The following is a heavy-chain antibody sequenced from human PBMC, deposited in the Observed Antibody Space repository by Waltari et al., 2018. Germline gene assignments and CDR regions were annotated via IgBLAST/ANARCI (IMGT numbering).Heavy chain of an antibody. J-gene: IGHJ4*02. CDR2: ISPYNFKT. D-gene: IGHD3-9*01. V-gene: IGHV1-18*01. CDR1: GYAFTSYG. CDR3: ARGDDILTEYHKGLDY. Sequence: QVHLVQSGGEVKKPGASVKVSCKASGYAFTSYGISWVRQVPGQGLEWMGWISPYNFKTNYAQKFQGIVTMTTDTSTSTSYMELTSLRSDDTALYYCARGDDILTEYHKGLDYWGQGSLVTVSS.